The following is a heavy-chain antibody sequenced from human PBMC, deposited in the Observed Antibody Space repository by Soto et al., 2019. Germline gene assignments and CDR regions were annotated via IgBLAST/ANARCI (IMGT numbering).Heavy chain of an antibody. CDR2: IIPILGIA. CDR3: ARGNSSSWYYYYYYMDV. V-gene: IGHV1-69*02. CDR1: VGTFSSYT. Sequence: SVTVSCEASVGTFSSYTISWVRQAPGQGLEWMGRIIPILGIANYAQKFQGRVTITADKSTSTAYMELSSLRSEDTAVYYCARGNSSSWYYYYYYMDVWGKGTTVTVSS. J-gene: IGHJ6*03. D-gene: IGHD6-13*01.